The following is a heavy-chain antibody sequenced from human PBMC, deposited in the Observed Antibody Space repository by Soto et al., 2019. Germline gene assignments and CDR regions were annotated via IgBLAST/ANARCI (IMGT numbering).Heavy chain of an antibody. CDR2: IYYSGGT. CDR1: GGSISSGGYY. J-gene: IGHJ5*02. CDR3: ARDGSGWYSWFDP. Sequence: QVQLQESGPGLVKPSQTLSLTCTVSGGSISSGGYYWSWIRQHPGKGLEWIGYIYYSGGTYYNPSLKSRATIPVETSKHQFCLKLSSVTAADKAVYYCARDGSGWYSWFDPWGQGTLVTVSS. D-gene: IGHD6-19*01. V-gene: IGHV4-31*03.